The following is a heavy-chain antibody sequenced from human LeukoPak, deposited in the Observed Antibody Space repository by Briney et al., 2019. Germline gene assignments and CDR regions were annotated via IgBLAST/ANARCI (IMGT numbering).Heavy chain of an antibody. V-gene: IGHV3-30-3*01. Sequence: GRSLRLSCVASGFTFSSYTMHWVRQAPGKGLEWVVVISYDGSNKKYVDSVKGRFTISTDESKNTLYLQMNSLRSEDTAVYYCARSIGNHFDYWGQGTLVTVSS. J-gene: IGHJ4*02. CDR1: GFTFSSYT. D-gene: IGHD1-14*01. CDR3: ARSIGNHFDY. CDR2: ISYDGSNK.